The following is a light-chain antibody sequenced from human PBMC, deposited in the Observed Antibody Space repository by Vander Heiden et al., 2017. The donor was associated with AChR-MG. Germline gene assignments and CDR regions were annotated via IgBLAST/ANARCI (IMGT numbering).Light chain of an antibody. Sequence: QSVLTQPPSVSGAPGQRLTISCTGSSSNSGAGYDVHWYQQLPGTAPKLLIYGNSNRPSGVPDRFSGSKSGTSASLAITGLQAEDEADYYCQSYDSSLSGWVFGGGTKLTVL. CDR1: SSNSGAGYD. J-gene: IGLJ3*02. CDR2: GNS. V-gene: IGLV1-40*01. CDR3: QSYDSSLSGWV.